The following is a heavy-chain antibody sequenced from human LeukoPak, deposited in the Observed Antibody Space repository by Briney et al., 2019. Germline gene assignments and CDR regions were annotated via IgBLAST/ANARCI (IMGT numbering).Heavy chain of an antibody. D-gene: IGHD5-24*01. CDR1: GLTFSSNV. J-gene: IGHJ3*02. Sequence: GGSLRLSCVASGLTFSSNVLNWVRQAPGKGLEWVSVSGTYGRTQYADSVKGRFTISRDSSKNTLYLQINSLRVEATAVYYCARGMDGYGPDAFDIWGQGTMVTVSS. CDR2: SGTYGRT. CDR3: ARGMDGYGPDAFDI. V-gene: IGHV3-23*01.